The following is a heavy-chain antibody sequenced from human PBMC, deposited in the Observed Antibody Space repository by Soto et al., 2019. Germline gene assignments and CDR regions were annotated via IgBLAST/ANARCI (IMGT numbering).Heavy chain of an antibody. Sequence: SLRLSCAASGFTFSSYGMHWVRQAPGKGLEWVAVIWYDGSNKYYADSVKGRFTISRDNSKNTLYLQMNSLRAEDTAVYYCARTPNYDFWSGYYYYGMDVWGQGTTVTSP. CDR1: GFTFSSYG. CDR3: ARTPNYDFWSGYYYYGMDV. D-gene: IGHD3-3*01. J-gene: IGHJ6*02. CDR2: IWYDGSNK. V-gene: IGHV3-33*01.